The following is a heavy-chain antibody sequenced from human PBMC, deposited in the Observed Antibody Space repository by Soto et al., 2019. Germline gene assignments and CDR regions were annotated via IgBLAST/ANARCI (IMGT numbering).Heavy chain of an antibody. J-gene: IGHJ6*03. V-gene: IGHV1-69*02. CDR3: ARGWWSGYYYYYKDV. CDR1: GGTFSSYT. Sequence: SVKVSCKASGGTFSSYTISWVRQAPGQGLEWMGRIIPILGIANYAQKFQGRVTITADKSTSTAYMELSSLRSEDTAVYYCARGWWSGYYYYYKDVCGKGTTVTVSS. CDR2: IIPILGIA. D-gene: IGHD2-15*01.